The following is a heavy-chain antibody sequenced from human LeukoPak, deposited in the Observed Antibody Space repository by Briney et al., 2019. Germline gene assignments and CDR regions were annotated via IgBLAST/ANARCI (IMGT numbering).Heavy chain of an antibody. D-gene: IGHD3-10*01. CDR2: IYSGGST. V-gene: IGHV3-66*01. CDR1: GFTVSSNY. CDR3: ARDPPMVREVLGNWFDP. Sequence: GESLRLSCAASGFTVSSNYMSWVRQAPGKGLEWVSVIYSGGSTYYADSVKGRFTISRDNSKNTLYLQMNSLRAEDTAVYYCARDPPMVREVLGNWFDPWGQGTLVTVSS. J-gene: IGHJ5*02.